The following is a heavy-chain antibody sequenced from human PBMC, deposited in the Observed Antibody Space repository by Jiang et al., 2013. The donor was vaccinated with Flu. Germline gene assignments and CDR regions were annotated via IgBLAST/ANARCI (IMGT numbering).Heavy chain of an antibody. Sequence: LEWIGEITHSGATNYNPSLRSRVSLSVDKSRNQFSLNLQSVTAADTAVYYCARLEFSSAWYRAVIFRYWGQGTPVTVS. J-gene: IGHJ1*01. CDR3: ARLEFSSAWYRAVIFRY. CDR2: ITHSGAT. D-gene: IGHD1-26*01. V-gene: IGHV4-34*01.